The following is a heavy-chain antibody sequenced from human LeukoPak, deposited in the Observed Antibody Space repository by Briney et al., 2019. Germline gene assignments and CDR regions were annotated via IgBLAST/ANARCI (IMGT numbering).Heavy chain of an antibody. Sequence: ASAKVSCKASGYTFTSYDINWVRQATGQGLEWMGWMNPNSGNTGYVQKFQGRVTMTRNTSISTAYMELSSLRSEDTAVYYCARVRTSGYYFDYWGQGTLVTVSS. CDR2: MNPNSGNT. CDR3: ARVRTSGYYFDY. CDR1: GYTFTSYD. J-gene: IGHJ4*02. V-gene: IGHV1-8*01. D-gene: IGHD1-14*01.